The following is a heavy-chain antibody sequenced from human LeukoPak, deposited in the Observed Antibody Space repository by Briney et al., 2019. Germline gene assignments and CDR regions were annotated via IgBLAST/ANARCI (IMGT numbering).Heavy chain of an antibody. V-gene: IGHV3-30*03. Sequence: GGSLRLSCAASGFTFSHFGMHWVRQAPGKGLEWVAVLSYDGTKEYYADSGKGRFTISRDNSKNTLYLQMSSLRPEDTAVYYCARDNDLDPDGYFDYWGQGVLVTVSS. CDR1: GFTFSHFG. CDR2: LSYDGTKE. CDR3: ARDNDLDPDGYFDY. D-gene: IGHD1-1*01. J-gene: IGHJ4*02.